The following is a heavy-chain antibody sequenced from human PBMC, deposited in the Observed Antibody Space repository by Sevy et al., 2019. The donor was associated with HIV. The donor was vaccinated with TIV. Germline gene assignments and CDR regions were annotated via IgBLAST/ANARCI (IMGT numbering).Heavy chain of an antibody. CDR1: GFNFSTHA. V-gene: IGHV3-30-3*01. CDR2: ISYDGNIE. D-gene: IGHD3-22*01. J-gene: IGHJ4*02. CDR3: ARDLGYESTGYLPLFDN. Sequence: GGSLRLSCAASGFNFSTHAMHWVLQAPGKGLEWVAIISYDGNIEYYPDSVKGRFTISRDDSKNTLYLQMNSLRSEDTALYYCARDLGYESTGYLPLFDNWGQGTLVTVSS.